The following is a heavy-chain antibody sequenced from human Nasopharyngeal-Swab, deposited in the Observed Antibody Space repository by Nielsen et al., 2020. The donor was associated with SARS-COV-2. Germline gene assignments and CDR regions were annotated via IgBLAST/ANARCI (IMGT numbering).Heavy chain of an antibody. CDR1: GGSICSSSYY. V-gene: IGHV4-39*07. J-gene: IGHJ6*03. Sequence: SETLSLTCTVSGGSICSSSYYWGWIRQPPGKGLEWIGSIYYSGSTYYNPSLKSRVTISVDTSKNQFSLKLSSVTAAEAAVYYCARKRGRGGIWNYYYYYMDVWGKGTTVTVSS. CDR2: IYYSGST. D-gene: IGHD3-10*01. CDR3: ARKRGRGGIWNYYYYYMDV.